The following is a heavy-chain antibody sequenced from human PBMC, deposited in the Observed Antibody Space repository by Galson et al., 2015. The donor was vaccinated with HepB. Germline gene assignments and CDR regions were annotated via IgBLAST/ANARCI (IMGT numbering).Heavy chain of an antibody. J-gene: IGHJ4*02. CDR1: GYSFTSYW. V-gene: IGHV5-51*03. CDR2: IYPGDSDT. CDR3: ARPSLEWFGPATAYYFDY. D-gene: IGHD3-3*01. Sequence: QSGAEVKKPGESLKISCKGSGYSFTSYWIGWVRQMPGKGLEWMGIIYPGDSDTRYSPSFQGQVTISADKSISTAYLQWSSLKASDTAMYYCARPSLEWFGPATAYYFDYWGQGTLVTVSS.